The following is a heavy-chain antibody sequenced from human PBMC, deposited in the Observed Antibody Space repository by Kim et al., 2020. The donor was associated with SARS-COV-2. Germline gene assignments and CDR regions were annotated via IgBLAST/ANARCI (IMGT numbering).Heavy chain of an antibody. CDR3: VKDKTSWYSCDY. Sequence: TCYADSVRGRFTISRDNSKNTLYLQKSSLRTEDTAVSYCVKDKTSWYSCDYWGQGTLVTVSS. V-gene: IGHV3-64D*06. CDR2: T. J-gene: IGHJ4*02. D-gene: IGHD2-2*01.